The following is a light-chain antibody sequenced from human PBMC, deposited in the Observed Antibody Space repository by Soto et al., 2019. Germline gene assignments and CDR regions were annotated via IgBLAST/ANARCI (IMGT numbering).Light chain of an antibody. Sequence: DIQMTQSPSSLSASVEDRVIITCRASQSISNHLNWYQQKPGKAPKLLIFAASSLQSGVTSRFSGSRSGPDFTRTSSSLQPEDFATYYCQQSYSIHPTFGHGTKVEIK. CDR2: AAS. CDR1: QSISNH. J-gene: IGKJ1*01. V-gene: IGKV1-39*01. CDR3: QQSYSIHPT.